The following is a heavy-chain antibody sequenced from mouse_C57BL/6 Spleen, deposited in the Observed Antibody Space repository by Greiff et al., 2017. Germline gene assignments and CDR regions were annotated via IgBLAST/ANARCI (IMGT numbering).Heavy chain of an antibody. Sequence: VKLQESGPGLVAPSQSLSITCTVSGFSLTSYGVHWVRQPPGKGLEWLVVIWSDGSTTYNSALQSRLSISKDHSKSQVFLKMNSLQTDDTAMYYCATTVVADYAMDYWGQGTSVTVSS. D-gene: IGHD1-1*01. CDR3: ATTVVADYAMDY. CDR1: GFSLTSYG. V-gene: IGHV2-6*03. J-gene: IGHJ4*01. CDR2: IWSDGST.